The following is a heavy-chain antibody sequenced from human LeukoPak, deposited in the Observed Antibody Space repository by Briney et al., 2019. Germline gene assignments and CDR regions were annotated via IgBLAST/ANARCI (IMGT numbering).Heavy chain of an antibody. Sequence: GRSLRLSCAASGFTFSSYGMHWVRQAPGKGLEWVAVIWYDGSNKYYADSVKGRFTISRDNSKNTLYLQMNSLRAEDTAVYYCARALNYYGSGSSLYWGQGTLVPVSS. CDR3: ARALNYYGSGSSLY. V-gene: IGHV3-33*01. CDR2: IWYDGSNK. D-gene: IGHD3-10*01. J-gene: IGHJ4*02. CDR1: GFTFSSYG.